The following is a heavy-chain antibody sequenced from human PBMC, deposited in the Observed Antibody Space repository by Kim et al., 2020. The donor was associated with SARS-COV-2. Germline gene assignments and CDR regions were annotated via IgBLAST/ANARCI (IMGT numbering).Heavy chain of an antibody. V-gene: IGHV1-3*01. CDR3: ARDHSGFDP. CDR2: GNT. J-gene: IGHJ5*02. D-gene: IGHD2-21*01. Sequence: GNTKYSQKFQGRVTSTRDTSASTAYMELSSLRSEDTAVYYCARDHSGFDPWGQGTLVTVSS.